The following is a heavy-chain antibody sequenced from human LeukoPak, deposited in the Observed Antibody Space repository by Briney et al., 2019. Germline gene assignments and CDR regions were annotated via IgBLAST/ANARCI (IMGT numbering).Heavy chain of an antibody. CDR2: IYPSDSDT. Sequence: GESLKISCKGSGYRFTSYWIGWVRQMPGKGLDWMGVIYPSDSDTRYSPSFQGQVTISADKSIDTAYLQWSSLKASDTAMYYCARRASFSSNWYFEYWGQGTLVTVSS. CDR1: GYRFTSYW. J-gene: IGHJ4*02. CDR3: ARRASFSSNWYFEY. D-gene: IGHD6-13*01. V-gene: IGHV5-51*01.